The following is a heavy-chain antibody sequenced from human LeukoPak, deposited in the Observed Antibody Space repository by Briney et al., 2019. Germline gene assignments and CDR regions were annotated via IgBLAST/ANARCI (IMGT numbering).Heavy chain of an antibody. Sequence: PSETLSLTCAVYGGSFSGYYWSWIRQPPGKGLEWIGEINHSGSTNYNPSLKSRVTISVDTSKNRFSLKLSSVTAADTAVYYCARAGVTVVTASNWFDPWGQGTLVTVSS. V-gene: IGHV4-34*01. D-gene: IGHD2-21*02. CDR3: ARAGVTVVTASNWFDP. CDR2: INHSGST. CDR1: GGSFSGYY. J-gene: IGHJ5*02.